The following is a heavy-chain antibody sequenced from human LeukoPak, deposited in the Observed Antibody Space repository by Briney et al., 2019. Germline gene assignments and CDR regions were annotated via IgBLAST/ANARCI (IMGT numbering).Heavy chain of an antibody. Sequence: GESLKISCQCSGFDFTAYGIAWGRQMPGNGLEWMGNIYPRGSNGRYSPPFQRQATMSADKSLTTVYLQWGSLKASESAMYYCARNFRSAWFGFWGQGSVVSVFS. V-gene: IGHV5-51*01. J-gene: IGHJ4*02. CDR2: IYPRGSNG. D-gene: IGHD6-25*01. CDR1: GFDFTAYG. CDR3: ARNFRSAWFGF.